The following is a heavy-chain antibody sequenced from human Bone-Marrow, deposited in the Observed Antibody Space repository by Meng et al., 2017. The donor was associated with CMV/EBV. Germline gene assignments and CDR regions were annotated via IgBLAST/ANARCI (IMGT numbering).Heavy chain of an antibody. CDR2: IYHSGST. D-gene: IGHD2-15*01. CDR1: GYSISSGYY. CDR3: ARYCSGGSCYSHLYGMDV. V-gene: IGHV4-38-2*02. J-gene: IGHJ6*02. Sequence: SETLSLTCTVSGYSISSGYYWGWIRQPPGKGLEWIGSIYHSGSTYYNPSLKSRVTISVDTSKNQFSLKLSSVTAADTAVYYCARYCSGGSCYSHLYGMDVWGQGNTVTVSS.